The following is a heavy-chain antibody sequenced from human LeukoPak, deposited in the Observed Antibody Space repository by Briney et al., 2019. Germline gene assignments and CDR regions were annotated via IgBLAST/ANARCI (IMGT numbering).Heavy chain of an antibody. CDR1: GYTFTGYY. D-gene: IGHD2/OR15-2a*01. V-gene: IGHV1-2*02. CDR3: ASTFYDTLDSDAFDF. J-gene: IGHJ3*01. Sequence: DSVTDSCKASGYTFTGYYMHWVRQAPGQGLEWMGWINPDSGGTNNAQKFQGRVTMTRDTSISTAYMELSRLRSDDTAVYYCASTFYDTLDSDAFDFWGQGTMVIVSS. CDR2: INPDSGGT.